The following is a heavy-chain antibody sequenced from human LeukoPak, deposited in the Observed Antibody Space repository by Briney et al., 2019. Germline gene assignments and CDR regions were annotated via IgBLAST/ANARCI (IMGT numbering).Heavy chain of an antibody. J-gene: IGHJ6*03. D-gene: IGHD6-13*01. V-gene: IGHV1-8*02. CDR1: GYTFTGYY. CDR3: ARGPGIAASLIGYYYYYMDV. Sequence: ASVKVSCKASGYTFTGYYMHWVRQAPGQGLEWMGWMNPNSGNTGYAQKFQGRVTMTRNTSISTAYMELSSLRSEDTAVYYCARGPGIAASLIGYYYYYMDVWGKGTTVTVSS. CDR2: MNPNSGNT.